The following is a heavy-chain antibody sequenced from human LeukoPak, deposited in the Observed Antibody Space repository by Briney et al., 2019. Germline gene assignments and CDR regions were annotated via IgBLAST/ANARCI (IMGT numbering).Heavy chain of an antibody. V-gene: IGHV4-4*07. Sequence: SETLSLTCTVSGGSISRYHWSWIRQSAGKGLEWIARIYSSGHTNYNPSLKSRVTISLDMSKNQFSLTMRSVTAADTAMYFCARDDFGDVDAFDIWGQGTMVTVSS. CDR1: GGSISRYH. J-gene: IGHJ3*02. CDR2: IYSSGHT. CDR3: ARDDFGDVDAFDI. D-gene: IGHD4-17*01.